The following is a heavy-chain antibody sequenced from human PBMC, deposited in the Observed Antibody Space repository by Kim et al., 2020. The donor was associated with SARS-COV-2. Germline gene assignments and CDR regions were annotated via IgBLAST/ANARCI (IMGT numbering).Heavy chain of an antibody. V-gene: IGHV1-24*01. J-gene: IGHJ6*02. D-gene: IGHD6-19*01. CDR2: FDPEEVET. CDR1: GHSLRELS. CDR3: ASPADQWLVLGHYAMDV. Sequence: ASVKVSCKVSGHSLRELSIHWVRQAPGKGLEWMGGFDPEEVETVYTQELQGRVTMIEDTSTDTAYMELRNLRSEDTAVYYCASPADQWLVLGHYAMDVWGQGTTVSVSS.